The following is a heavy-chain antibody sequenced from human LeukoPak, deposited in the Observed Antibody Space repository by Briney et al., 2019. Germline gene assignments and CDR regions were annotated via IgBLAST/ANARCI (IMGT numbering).Heavy chain of an antibody. CDR1: GGSFSGYY. CDR3: ARGSFMSARHLGY. CDR2: INHSGST. J-gene: IGHJ4*02. V-gene: IGHV4-34*01. Sequence: SETLSLTCAVYGGSFSGYYWSWIRQPPGKGLEWIGEINHSGSTNYNPSLKSRVTISVDTSKNQFSLKLSSVTAADTAVRFCARGSFMSARHLGYWGERTLVTVSS.